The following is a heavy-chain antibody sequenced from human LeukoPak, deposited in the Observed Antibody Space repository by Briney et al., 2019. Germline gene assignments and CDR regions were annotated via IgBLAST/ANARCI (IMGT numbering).Heavy chain of an antibody. CDR3: AKDYCGGGRCDEIPIDY. V-gene: IGHV3-30*18. CDR1: GFTFSSYG. Sequence: PGGSLRLSCAASGFTFSSYGMHWVRQAPGKGLEWVAVISYDGSNKYYADSVKGRFSISRDNSRNTVYLQMNSLRVEDTAVYYCAKDYCGGGRCDEIPIDYWGQGTLVTVSS. CDR2: ISYDGSNK. D-gene: IGHD2-21*01. J-gene: IGHJ4*02.